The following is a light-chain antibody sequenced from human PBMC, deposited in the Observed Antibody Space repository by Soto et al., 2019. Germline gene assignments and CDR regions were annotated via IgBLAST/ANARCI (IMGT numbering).Light chain of an antibody. V-gene: IGKV3D-15*03. CDR1: ESVSRN. CDR2: QTS. CDR3: HQRQSWPRT. Sequence: EVVMTQSPATLSVSPGERATLSCRASESVSRNLAWYQQKPGQAPRLLIYQTSIRAAGIPARFSASGSGTDFTLTISDVQPEDFALYYCHQRQSWPRTFGQGTKVDI. J-gene: IGKJ1*01.